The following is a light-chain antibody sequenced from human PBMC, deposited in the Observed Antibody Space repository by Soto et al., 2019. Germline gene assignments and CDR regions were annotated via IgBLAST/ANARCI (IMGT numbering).Light chain of an antibody. CDR2: NNN. CDR3: AAWDDSLNGVV. CDR1: SSNIGSTT. J-gene: IGLJ3*02. Sequence: VLTPPPSASGTPGQRVTIACSGSSSNIGSTTVKWYQQLPGTAPKLLIYNNNQRPSGVPDRFSGSKSGTSASLAISGLQSEDEADYYCAAWDDSLNGVVFGGGTKLTVL. V-gene: IGLV1-44*01.